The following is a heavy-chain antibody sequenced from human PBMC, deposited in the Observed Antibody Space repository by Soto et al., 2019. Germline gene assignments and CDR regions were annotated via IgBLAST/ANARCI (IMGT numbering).Heavy chain of an antibody. CDR1: GGSISSGGYS. CDR2: IYHSGST. CDR3: ARVDRDCSSTSCYAFDI. D-gene: IGHD2-2*01. J-gene: IGHJ3*02. Sequence: SETLSLTCAVSGGSISSGGYSWSWIRQPPGKGLEWIGYIYHSGSTYYNPSLKSRVTISVDRSKNQFSLKLSSVTAADTAVYYCARVDRDCSSTSCYAFDIWGQGTMVTVSS. V-gene: IGHV4-30-2*01.